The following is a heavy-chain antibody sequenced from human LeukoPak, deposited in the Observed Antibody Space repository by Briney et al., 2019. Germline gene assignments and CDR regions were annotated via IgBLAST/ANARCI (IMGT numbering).Heavy chain of an antibody. D-gene: IGHD6-6*01. J-gene: IGHJ5*02. Sequence: ASETLSLTCTVSGGSFSSYDWSWIRQSQANGLEWIGYIYYSGSTNYSRSLKSRVTISLGTSKNQFFLKLISVTAADTAVYNCARAYGGYSSSPYNWLDPWGQGTLVTVSS. CDR1: GGSFSSYD. CDR2: IYYSGST. CDR3: ARAYGGYSSSPYNWLDP. V-gene: IGHV4-59*01.